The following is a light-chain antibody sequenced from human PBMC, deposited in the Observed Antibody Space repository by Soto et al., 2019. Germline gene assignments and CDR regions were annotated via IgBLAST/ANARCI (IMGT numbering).Light chain of an antibody. CDR2: DVS. V-gene: IGLV2-11*01. CDR3: CSYAGISSVI. Sequence: QSALTQPRSVSGSPGQSVTISCTGTSSDVGGYNYVSWYQHHPGKAPTPVIYDVSKRPSGVPDRFSGSKSGNTASLTISGLQAEDEDDYYCCSYAGISSVIFGGGTKLTVL. J-gene: IGLJ2*01. CDR1: SSDVGGYNY.